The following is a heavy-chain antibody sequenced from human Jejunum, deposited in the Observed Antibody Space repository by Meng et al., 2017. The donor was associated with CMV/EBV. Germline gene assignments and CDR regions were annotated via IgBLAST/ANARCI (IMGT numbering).Heavy chain of an antibody. J-gene: IGHJ5*02. D-gene: IGHD3-10*01. CDR3: VRDPFREWFDP. Sequence: VSGDPSTSGYYWGWIRQPPGQGLEWIGTIYHSGNTYYNPSLKSRVTISLDTSKNQFSLTLTSATAADTAVYYCVRDPFREWFDPWGQGTLVTVSS. V-gene: IGHV4-38-2*02. CDR1: GDPSTSGYY. CDR2: IYHSGNT.